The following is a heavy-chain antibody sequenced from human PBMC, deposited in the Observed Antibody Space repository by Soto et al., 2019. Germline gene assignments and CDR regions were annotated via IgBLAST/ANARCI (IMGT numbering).Heavy chain of an antibody. J-gene: IGHJ3*02. CDR2: ISSASSTI. CDR3: ASKQLPLGDGFDI. CDR1: GFTFSDYY. V-gene: IGHV3-11*01. D-gene: IGHD2-2*01. Sequence: GGSLRLSCAASGFTFSDYYMSWIRQAPGKGLEWVSYISSASSTIYYADSVRGRFTISRDNAKNSLYLQMNSLRAEDTAVYYCASKQLPLGDGFDIWGQGTMVTVSS.